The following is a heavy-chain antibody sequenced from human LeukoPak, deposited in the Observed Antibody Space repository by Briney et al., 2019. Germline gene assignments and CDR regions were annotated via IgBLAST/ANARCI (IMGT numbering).Heavy chain of an antibody. CDR2: IRYDGSNK. CDR1: GFTFSSYG. J-gene: IGHJ4*02. D-gene: IGHD2-8*01. CDR3: AIDEAYCTNAVCPFDY. V-gene: IGHV3-30*02. Sequence: GGSLRLSCAASGFTFSSYGMQWVRQAPGKGLEWVAFIRYDGSNKYYADSVKGRFTISRDNSRNTLYLQMNSLRAEDTAVYYCAIDEAYCTNAVCPFDYWGQGTLVTVSS.